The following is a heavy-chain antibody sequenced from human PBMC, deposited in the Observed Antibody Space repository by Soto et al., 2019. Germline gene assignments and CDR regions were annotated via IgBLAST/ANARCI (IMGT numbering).Heavy chain of an antibody. D-gene: IGHD3-10*01. V-gene: IGHV4-31*03. CDR3: AREGRHYYGSGTYYYGMDV. CDR1: GGSITSSSYY. CDR2: IYYSGST. J-gene: IGHJ6*02. Sequence: SSETLSLTCTVSGGSITSSSYYWSWIRQHPGKGLEWIGYIYYSGSTYYNPSLKSRVTISVDTSKNQFSLKLSSVTAADTAVYYCAREGRHYYGSGTYYYGMDVWGQGTTVTVSS.